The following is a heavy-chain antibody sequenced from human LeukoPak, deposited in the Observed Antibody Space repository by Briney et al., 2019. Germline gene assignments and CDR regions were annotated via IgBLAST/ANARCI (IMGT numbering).Heavy chain of an antibody. CDR2: IYYSGST. CDR1: GGSISSYY. J-gene: IGHJ5*02. D-gene: IGHD6-6*01. V-gene: IGHV4-59*01. Sequence: PSETLSLTCTVSGGSISSYYWSWIRQSPGKGLEWIGYIYYSGSTNYNPSLKSRVTISVDTSKNQFSLKLSSVTAADTAVYYCARQIAARPRFVNWFDPWGQGTLVTVSS. CDR3: ARQIAARPRFVNWFDP.